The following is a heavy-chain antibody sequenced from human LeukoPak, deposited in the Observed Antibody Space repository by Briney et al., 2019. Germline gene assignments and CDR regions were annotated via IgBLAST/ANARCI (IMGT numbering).Heavy chain of an antibody. V-gene: IGHV4-4*02. CDR2: IYHRGIT. CDR1: GGSISPTYW. CDR3: ARRRGYGSGSYYNIALDI. J-gene: IGHJ3*02. D-gene: IGHD3-10*01. Sequence: NPSETLSLTCAVSGGSISPTYWWSWGRQPPGEGLEWIGAIYHRGITNYNPSLKSRLTISLDKSKNHFSLKLSSVPAADTAVYYCARRRGYGSGSYYNIALDIWGQGTMVTVSS.